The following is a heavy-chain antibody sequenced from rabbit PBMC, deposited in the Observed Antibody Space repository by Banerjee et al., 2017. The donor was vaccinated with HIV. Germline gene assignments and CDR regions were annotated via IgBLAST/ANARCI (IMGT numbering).Heavy chain of an antibody. D-gene: IGHD1-1*01. CDR3: ARDLTGVIGWNFGW. V-gene: IGHV1S43*01. Sequence: QEQLVESGGGLVKPEGSLKLSCTASGFSFSNKAVMCWVRQAPGKGLEWIACIISSSGSTWYASWVNGRFSISRSTSLNTVDLQVTSLTAADTATYFCARDLTGVIGWNFGWWGQGTLVTVS. CDR1: GFSFSNKAV. J-gene: IGHJ4*01. CDR2: IISSSGST.